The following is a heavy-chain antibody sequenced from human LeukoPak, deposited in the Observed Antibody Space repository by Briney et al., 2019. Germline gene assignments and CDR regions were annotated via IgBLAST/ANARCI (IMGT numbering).Heavy chain of an antibody. CDR1: GFTFSSYW. D-gene: IGHD3-16*01. CDR2: ISAGGSST. J-gene: IGHJ4*02. V-gene: IGHV3-23*01. CDR3: AKRSDDDGDLDY. Sequence: GGSLRLSCAASGFTFSSYWMHWVRQAPGRGLEWVSTISAGGSSTYYADSVKGRFTISRDNSKNTLSLQMNSLRAEDTAVYYCAKRSDDDGDLDYWGQGTPVTVSS.